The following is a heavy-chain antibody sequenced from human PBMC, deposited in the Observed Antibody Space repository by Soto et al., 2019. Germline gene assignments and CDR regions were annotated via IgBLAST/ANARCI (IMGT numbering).Heavy chain of an antibody. Sequence: EVHLLESGGGLVQPGGSLRLSCAASGFTFSNYAMTWVRQAPGKGLEWVSVISGTGGGTNNADSAKGRFTTSSDNSKNTLYLQMNSLRAEDTAVYYCAKRAFYGSGIPNYYGMDVWGQGTAVTVSS. V-gene: IGHV3-23*01. CDR3: AKRAFYGSGIPNYYGMDV. CDR1: GFTFSNYA. J-gene: IGHJ6*02. CDR2: ISGTGGGT. D-gene: IGHD3-10*01.